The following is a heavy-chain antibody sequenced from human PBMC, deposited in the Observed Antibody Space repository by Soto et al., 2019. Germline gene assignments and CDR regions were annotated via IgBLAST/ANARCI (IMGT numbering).Heavy chain of an antibody. D-gene: IGHD5-12*01. Sequence: PGGSLRLSCAASGFTFSSYGMHWVRQAPGKGLEWVAVISYDGSNKYYADSVKGRFTISRDNSKNTLYLQMNSLRAEDTAVYYCAKDNGYNNLWGQGTLVTVSS. CDR2: ISYDGSNK. J-gene: IGHJ5*02. V-gene: IGHV3-30*18. CDR3: AKDNGYNNL. CDR1: GFTFSSYG.